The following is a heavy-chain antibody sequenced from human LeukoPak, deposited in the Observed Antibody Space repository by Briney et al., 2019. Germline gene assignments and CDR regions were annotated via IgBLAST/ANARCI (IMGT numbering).Heavy chain of an antibody. V-gene: IGHV3-7*01. CDR3: ANLEGLSLSGMDV. CDR1: GFTFSSYW. Sequence: GGSLRLSCAASGFTFSSYWMSWVRQAPGKGLEWVANIKQDGSEKYYVDSVKGRFTISRDNAKNSLYLQMSSLRAEDTAVYYCANLEGLSLSGMDVWGQGTMVTVSS. D-gene: IGHD3-16*01. J-gene: IGHJ6*02. CDR2: IKQDGSEK.